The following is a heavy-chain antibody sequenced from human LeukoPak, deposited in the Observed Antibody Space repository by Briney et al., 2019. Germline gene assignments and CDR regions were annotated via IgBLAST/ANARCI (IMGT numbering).Heavy chain of an antibody. Sequence: ASVKVSCKVSGYTLTELSMHWVRQAPGKGLEWMGGFDPGDGETIYAQKFQGRVTMTEDTSTDTAYMELSSLRSEDTAVYYCATDSNDDNYYYYMDVWGKGTTVTVSS. J-gene: IGHJ6*03. D-gene: IGHD1-1*01. CDR2: FDPGDGET. CDR3: ATDSNDDNYYYYMDV. CDR1: GYTLTELS. V-gene: IGHV1-24*01.